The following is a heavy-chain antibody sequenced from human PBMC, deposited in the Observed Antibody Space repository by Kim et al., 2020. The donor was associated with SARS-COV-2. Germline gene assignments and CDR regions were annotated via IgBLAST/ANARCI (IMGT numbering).Heavy chain of an antibody. Sequence: GGSLRLSCAASGFTFRNYWMSWVRQAPGKGLEWVANIKQDGSEKYYVDSVKGRFTMSRDNAKNSLYLQMNSLRAEDTGVYYCARGSGWTKMDVWGQGTTVTVSS. D-gene: IGHD6-19*01. CDR3: ARGSGWTKMDV. V-gene: IGHV3-7*01. CDR1: GFTFRNYW. CDR2: IKQDGSEK. J-gene: IGHJ6*02.